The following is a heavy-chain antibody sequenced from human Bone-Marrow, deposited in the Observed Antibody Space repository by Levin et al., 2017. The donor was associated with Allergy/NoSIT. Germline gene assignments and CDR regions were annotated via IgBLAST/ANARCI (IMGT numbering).Heavy chain of an antibody. J-gene: IGHJ4*02. V-gene: IGHV3-48*01. CDR1: GFTFSSYS. CDR2: ISSSSSTI. D-gene: IGHD2-2*01. Sequence: LSLTCAASGFTFSSYSMNWVRQAPGKGLEWVSYISSSSSTIYYADSVKGRFTISRDNAKNSLYLQMNSLRAEDTAVYYCARELGTDWGIVVVPAARTFDYWGQGTLVTVSS. CDR3: ARELGTDWGIVVVPAARTFDY.